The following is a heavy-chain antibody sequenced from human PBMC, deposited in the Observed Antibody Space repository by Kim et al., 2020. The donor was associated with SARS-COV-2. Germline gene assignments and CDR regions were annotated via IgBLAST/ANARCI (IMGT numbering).Heavy chain of an antibody. D-gene: IGHD3-10*01. V-gene: IGHV4-61*02. J-gene: IGHJ2*01. CDR3: ARVVAVRGPPGLLDL. Sequence: PSLKSRVTISVDTSKNQFSLKLSSVTAADTAVYYCARVVAVRGPPGLLDLWGRGTLVTVSS.